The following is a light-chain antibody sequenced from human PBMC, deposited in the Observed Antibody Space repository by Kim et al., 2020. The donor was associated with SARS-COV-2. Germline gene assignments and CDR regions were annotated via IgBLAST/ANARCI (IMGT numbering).Light chain of an antibody. Sequence: EFLFTHSPAPLSSSPGERATFACRASQSITTNLAWYQQKPGQAPRLLIYDASNRATGIPARFSGSGSGTDFTLTISSLEREDFAVYYCHHRSDWPLTFGGGTKVDIK. J-gene: IGKJ4*02. V-gene: IGKV3-11*01. CDR1: QSITTN. CDR3: HHRSDWPLT. CDR2: DAS.